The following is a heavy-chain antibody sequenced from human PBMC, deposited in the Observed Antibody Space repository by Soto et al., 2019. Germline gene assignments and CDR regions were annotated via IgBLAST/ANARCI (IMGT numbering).Heavy chain of an antibody. CDR3: ARGRYCSGGSCYFTYNWFDP. CDR2: MNPNSGNT. D-gene: IGHD2-15*01. V-gene: IGHV1-8*01. Sequence: ASVKVSCKASGYTFTSYDINWVRQATGQGLEWMGWMNPNSGNTGYAQKFQGRVTMTRNTSISTAYMELSSLRSEDTAVYYCARGRYCSGGSCYFTYNWFDPWGQGTLVTVSS. CDR1: GYTFTSYD. J-gene: IGHJ5*02.